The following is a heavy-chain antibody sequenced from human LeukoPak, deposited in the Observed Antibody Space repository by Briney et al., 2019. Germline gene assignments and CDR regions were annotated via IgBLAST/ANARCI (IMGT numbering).Heavy chain of an antibody. V-gene: IGHV3-48*01. Sequence: GGSLRLSCAASGFTFSSYSMNWVRQAPGKGLEWVSYISSSSSTIYYADSVKGRFTISRDNAKNSLYLQMNSLRAEDTAVYYCARSLDGSGSWELDNWFDPWGQGTLVTGSS. CDR2: ISSSSSTI. CDR3: ARSLDGSGSWELDNWFDP. J-gene: IGHJ5*02. D-gene: IGHD3-10*01. CDR1: GFTFSSYS.